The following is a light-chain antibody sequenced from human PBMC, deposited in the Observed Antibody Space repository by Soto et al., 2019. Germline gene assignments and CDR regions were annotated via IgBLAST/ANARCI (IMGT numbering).Light chain of an antibody. CDR1: SSNIGSYY. CDR3: GTWDNSLRVV. J-gene: IGLJ2*01. CDR2: DNN. V-gene: IGLV1-51*01. Sequence: QSLLTQPPSVSAAPGQKVTISCSGTSSNIGSYYVSWYQQLPGTAPKLLIYDNNKRPSGIPDRFSASKSGTSATLGITGLQTGDEADYYCGTWDNSLRVVIGGGTKLTVL.